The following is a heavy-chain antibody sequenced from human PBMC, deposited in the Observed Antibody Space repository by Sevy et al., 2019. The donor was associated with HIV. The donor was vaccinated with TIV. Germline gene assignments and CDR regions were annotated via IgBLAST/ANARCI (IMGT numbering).Heavy chain of an antibody. CDR2: ITGSGSST. V-gene: IGHV3-23*01. J-gene: IGHJ5*02. CDR1: GFTFNFYA. CDR3: AKEHDNSWFDP. Sequence: GGSLRLSCAASGFTFNFYAMTWVRQAPGKGLEWVSSITGSGSSTYYADSVKGRFTISRDNSKNTLYLQMNSLRAEDTAVSYCAKEHDNSWFDPWGQGTLVTVSS. D-gene: IGHD3-9*01.